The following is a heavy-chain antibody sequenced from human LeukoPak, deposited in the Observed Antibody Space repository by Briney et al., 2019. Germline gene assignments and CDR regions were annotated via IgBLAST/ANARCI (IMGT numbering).Heavy chain of an antibody. CDR3: ARRPITPYYYGSGSYYQHDAFDI. Sequence: SETLSLTCAVSGGSISSSNWWSWVRQPPGKGLEWIGEIYHSGSTNYNPSLKSRVTISVDKSKNQFSLKLSSVTTADTAVYYCARRPITPYYYGSGSYYQHDAFDIWGQGTMVTVSS. J-gene: IGHJ3*02. D-gene: IGHD3-10*01. CDR1: GGSISSSNW. CDR2: IYHSGST. V-gene: IGHV4-4*02.